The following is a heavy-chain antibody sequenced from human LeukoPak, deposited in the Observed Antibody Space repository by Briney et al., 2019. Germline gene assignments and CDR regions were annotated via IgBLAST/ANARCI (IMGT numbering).Heavy chain of an antibody. J-gene: IGHJ4*02. CDR2: MNPNSGST. D-gene: IGHD3-10*01. Sequence: GASVKVSCKASGYTFTSHDINWVRQATGQGLEWMGWMNPNSGSTGYAQKFQGRVTMTRNTSISTAYMELSSLRSEDTAVYYCARGQATRYVLLWFGEHDYWGQGTLVTVSS. CDR1: GYTFTSHD. V-gene: IGHV1-8*01. CDR3: ARGQATRYVLLWFGEHDY.